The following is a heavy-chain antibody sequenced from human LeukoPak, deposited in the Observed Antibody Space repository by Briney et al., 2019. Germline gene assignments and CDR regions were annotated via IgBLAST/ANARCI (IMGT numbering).Heavy chain of an antibody. CDR3: AKDYDGSGSYFDY. Sequence: PGRSLRLSCAASGFTFDDYAMHRVRQAPGKGLEWVSGISWNSGSIGYADSVKGRFTIYRDNAKNSLYLQMNSLKAEDTALYYCAKDYDGSGSYFDYWGQGTLVTVSS. J-gene: IGHJ4*02. V-gene: IGHV3-9*01. D-gene: IGHD3-10*01. CDR2: ISWNSGSI. CDR1: GFTFDDYA.